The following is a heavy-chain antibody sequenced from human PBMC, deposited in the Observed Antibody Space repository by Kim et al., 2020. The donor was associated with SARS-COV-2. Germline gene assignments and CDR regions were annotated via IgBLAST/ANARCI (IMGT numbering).Heavy chain of an antibody. V-gene: IGHV1-2*06. J-gene: IGHJ4*02. CDR1: GYTFSNYY. CDR2: ISPSIGTT. CDR3: ARGLQGRGSIDY. Sequence: ASVKVSCKASGYTFSNYYIHWVRQAPGQGLEWVGRISPSIGTTNFAQRFQGRVTMTRDTSMNTVYMEVSRVTSDDTAVYYCARGLQGRGSIDYWGQGTLV. D-gene: IGHD3-16*01.